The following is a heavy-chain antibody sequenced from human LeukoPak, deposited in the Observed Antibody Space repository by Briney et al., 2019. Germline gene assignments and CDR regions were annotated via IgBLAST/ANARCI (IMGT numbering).Heavy chain of an antibody. V-gene: IGHV3-11*05. CDR1: GFSFSDSY. J-gene: IGHJ4*02. CDR2: ISSSTRYT. CDR3: ARDYSGVVGASDY. D-gene: IGHD1-26*01. Sequence: GGSLRLSCVASGFSFSDSYMSWIRRAPGKGLEWVSYISSSTRYTIYADSVKGRFTISRDDAKNSLYLQMNSLRAEDTAVYYCARDYSGVVGASDYWGQGTLVTVSS.